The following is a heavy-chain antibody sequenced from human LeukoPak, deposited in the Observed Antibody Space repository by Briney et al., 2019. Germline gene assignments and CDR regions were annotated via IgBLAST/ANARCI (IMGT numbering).Heavy chain of an antibody. D-gene: IGHD3-10*01. CDR3: AKVPWRGEGYYGSGSYWDYYYYMDV. Sequence: GGSLRLSCAASGFTFSSYAMSWVRQAPGKGLEWVSAISGSGGSTYYADSVKGRFTISRDNSKNTLYLQMNSLRAEDTAVYYCAKVPWRGEGYYGSGSYWDYYYYMDVWGKGTTVTVSS. V-gene: IGHV3-23*01. CDR2: ISGSGGST. J-gene: IGHJ6*03. CDR1: GFTFSSYA.